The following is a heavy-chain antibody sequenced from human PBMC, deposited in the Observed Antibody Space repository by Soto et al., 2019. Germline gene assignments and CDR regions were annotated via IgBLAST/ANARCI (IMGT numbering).Heavy chain of an antibody. CDR3: VKGNRGSY. Sequence: EVQLVESGGGLVQPGGSLRLSCAASGFTFSTCWMMWVRQAPGKGLEWVANINQDGSERYNVDSVKGRFTISRDNAKNSMYLQMNRLRDEDTAVYYCVKGNRGSYWGQGTLVTVSS. CDR2: INQDGSER. J-gene: IGHJ4*02. D-gene: IGHD3-10*01. CDR1: GFTFSTCW. V-gene: IGHV3-7*01.